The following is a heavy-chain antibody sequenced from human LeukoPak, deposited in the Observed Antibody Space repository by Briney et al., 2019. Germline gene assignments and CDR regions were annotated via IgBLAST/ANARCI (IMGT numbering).Heavy chain of an antibody. CDR2: IWPDGSNE. CDR3: AKIPKGGYFDS. CDR1: GFAFKTYS. J-gene: IGHJ4*02. V-gene: IGHV3-33*06. D-gene: IGHD2-2*01. Sequence: GGSLRLSCEAAGFAFKTYSMHWVRQAPGKGLEWVAAIWPDGSNEYYANSVKGRFFISRDNSKNTLSLQMNSLRAEDTAVYYCAKIPKGGYFDSWGQGTLVTVSS.